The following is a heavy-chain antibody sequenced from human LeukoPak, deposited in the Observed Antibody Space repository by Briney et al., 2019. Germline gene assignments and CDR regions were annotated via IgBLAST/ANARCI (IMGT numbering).Heavy chain of an antibody. D-gene: IGHD6-19*01. V-gene: IGHV4-59*08. CDR2: IYYSGST. CDR3: ARHGGSGWYLDAFDI. CDR1: GGSISSYY. J-gene: IGHJ3*02. Sequence: SETLSLTCAVSGGSISSYYLSWIRQPPGKGLEWIGYIYYSGSTNYNPSLKSRVTISLDTSKNQFSLKLSSVTAADTALYYCARHGGSGWYLDAFDIWGQGTMVTVSS.